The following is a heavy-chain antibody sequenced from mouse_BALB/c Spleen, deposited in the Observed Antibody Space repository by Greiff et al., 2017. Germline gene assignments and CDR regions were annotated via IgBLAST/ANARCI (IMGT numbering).Heavy chain of an antibody. Sequence: EVMLVESGGGLVQPGGSRKLSCAASGFTFSSFGMHWVRQAPGKGLEWVAYSSSGSSTIYYADTVKGRFTISRDNPKNTLFLQMTSLRSEDTAMYYCARSAYYRSYYFDYWGQGTTLTVSS. CDR2: SSSGSSTI. J-gene: IGHJ2*01. V-gene: IGHV5-17*02. D-gene: IGHD2-14*01. CDR1: GFTFSSFG. CDR3: ARSAYYRSYYFDY.